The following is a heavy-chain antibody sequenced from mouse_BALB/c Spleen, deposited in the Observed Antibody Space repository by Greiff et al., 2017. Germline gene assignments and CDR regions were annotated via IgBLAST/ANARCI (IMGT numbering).Heavy chain of an antibody. Sequence: VQLKESGPELVKPGASVKMSCKASGYTFTSYVMHWVKQKPGQGLEWIGYINPYNDGTKYNEKFKGKATLTSDKSSSTAYMELSSLTSEDSAVYYCARHDYDGDYYAMDYWGQGTSVTVSS. D-gene: IGHD2-4*01. CDR1: GYTFTSYV. CDR2: INPYNDGT. J-gene: IGHJ4*01. CDR3: ARHDYDGDYYAMDY. V-gene: IGHV1-14*01.